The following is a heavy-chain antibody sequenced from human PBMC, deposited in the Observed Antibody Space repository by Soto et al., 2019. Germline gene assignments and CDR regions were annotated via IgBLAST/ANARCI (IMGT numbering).Heavy chain of an antibody. Sequence: SETLSLTCAVYGGSFSGYYWSWIRQPPGKGLEWIGEINHSGSTNYNPSLKSRVTISVDTSKNQFSLKASDTAMYYCARQGDYGGIYFDYWGQGTLVTVSS. V-gene: IGHV4-34*01. CDR3: ARQGDYGGIYFDY. CDR1: GGSFSGYY. CDR2: INHSGST. J-gene: IGHJ4*02. D-gene: IGHD4-17*01.